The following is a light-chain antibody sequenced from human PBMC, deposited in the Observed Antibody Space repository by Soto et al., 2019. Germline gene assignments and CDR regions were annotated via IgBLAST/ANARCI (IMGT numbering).Light chain of an antibody. V-gene: IGLV1-51*01. CDR3: GSWDSSLSAYV. Sequence: VLTQPPSVTAAPGQEVTISFSGSSSNIGGNSVSWYQQLPGTAPKLLIYDDNKRPSGIPDRFSGSKSGTSATLGITGFQTGDEADYYCGSWDSSLSAYVFGTGTKVNV. CDR1: SSNIGGNS. CDR2: DDN. J-gene: IGLJ1*01.